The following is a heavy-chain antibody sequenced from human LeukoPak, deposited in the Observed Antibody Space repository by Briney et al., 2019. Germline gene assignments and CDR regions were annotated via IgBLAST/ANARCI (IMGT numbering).Heavy chain of an antibody. CDR2: IYSGGST. V-gene: IGHV3-66*02. CDR3: ARDGSEYSRSSGYFDY. J-gene: IGHJ4*02. CDR1: GFSVSSNY. Sequence: PGGSLRLSCAASGFSVSSNYMSWVRQAPGKGLEWVSVIYSGGSTYYADSVKGRFTISRDNSKNTLYLQMNSLRAEDTAVYYCARDGSEYSRSSGYFDYWGQGTLVTVSS. D-gene: IGHD6-6*01.